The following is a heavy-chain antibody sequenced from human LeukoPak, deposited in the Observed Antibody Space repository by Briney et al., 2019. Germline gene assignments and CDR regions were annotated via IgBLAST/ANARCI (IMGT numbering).Heavy chain of an antibody. Sequence: SETLSLTCTVSGGSISSSSYYWGWIRQPPGKGLEWIGSIYYSGSTYYNPSLKSRVTISIDTSKNQLSLKLSSVTAADTAVYSCVRHVARAFDIWGQGTKVTVSS. V-gene: IGHV4-39*01. CDR2: IYYSGST. J-gene: IGHJ3*02. CDR1: GGSISSSSYY. CDR3: VRHVARAFDI.